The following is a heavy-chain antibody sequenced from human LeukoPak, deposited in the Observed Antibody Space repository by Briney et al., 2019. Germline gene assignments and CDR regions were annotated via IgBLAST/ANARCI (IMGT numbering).Heavy chain of an antibody. V-gene: IGHV3-23*01. D-gene: IGHD1-26*01. J-gene: IGHJ4*02. CDR2: ISGSGGST. CDR3: AKYPDLSGSYHDY. Sequence: GGSLRLSCTASGFTFSDYAMSWVRRAPGKGLGWVSAISGSGGSTYYADSVKGRFTISRDNSKNTLYLQMNSLRAEDTAVYYCAKYPDLSGSYHDYWGQGTLVTVSS. CDR1: GFTFSDYA.